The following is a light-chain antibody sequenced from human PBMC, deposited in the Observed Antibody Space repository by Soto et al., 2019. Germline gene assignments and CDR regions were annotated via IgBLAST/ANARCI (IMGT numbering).Light chain of an antibody. Sequence: DIQMTQSPSSLSASVGDRVTITCRASQSISSNLNWYQQKPGKAPKLLIYAASSLQSGVPSRFSGSGSGTHFTFTISSLQTEDIGTYYCQQYDILPITFGRGTRLEIK. J-gene: IGKJ5*01. CDR3: QQYDILPIT. CDR1: QSISSN. V-gene: IGKV1-33*01. CDR2: AAS.